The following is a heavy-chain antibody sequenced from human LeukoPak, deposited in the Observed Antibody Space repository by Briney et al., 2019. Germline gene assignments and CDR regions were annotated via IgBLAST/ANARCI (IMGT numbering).Heavy chain of an antibody. Sequence: ASETLSLTCTVSGGSISSGDYYWSWIRQPPGKGLEWIGYIYYSGSTYYNPSLKSRVTISVDTSKNQFSLKLSSVTAADTAVYYCARGLSGDDAFDIWGQGTMVTVSS. CDR2: IYYSGST. V-gene: IGHV4-30-4*01. CDR3: ARGLSGDDAFDI. D-gene: IGHD3-10*01. J-gene: IGHJ3*02. CDR1: GGSISSGDYY.